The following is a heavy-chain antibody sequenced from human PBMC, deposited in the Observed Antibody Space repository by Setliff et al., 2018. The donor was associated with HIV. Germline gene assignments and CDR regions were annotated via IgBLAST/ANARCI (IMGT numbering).Heavy chain of an antibody. CDR3: AKQGYSDSLYAFNV. D-gene: IGHD1-26*01. V-gene: IGHV1-2*06. Sequence: ASVKVSCKTSGYTFTAYYIYWVRQAPGHGLELMGRIHPNTGSTNYLQEFQGRVTITRDTSMSTVYMALTGLTSDDTAVYYCAKQGYSDSLYAFNVWGQGTMVTVS. J-gene: IGHJ3*01. CDR1: GYTFTAYY. CDR2: IHPNTGST.